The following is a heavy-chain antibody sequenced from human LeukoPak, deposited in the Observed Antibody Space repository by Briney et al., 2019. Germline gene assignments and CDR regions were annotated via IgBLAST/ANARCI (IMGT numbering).Heavy chain of an antibody. D-gene: IGHD3-22*01. CDR3: ARSYYYDSSGYPFYYYYYMDV. CDR2: IIPIFGTA. CDR1: GGTFSSYA. V-gene: IGHV1-69*05. Sequence: SVKVSCKAPGGTFSSYAISWVRQAPGQGLEWMGGIIPIFGTANYAQKFQGRVTITTDESTSTAYMELSSLRSEDTAVYYCARSYYYDSSGYPFYYYYYMDVWGKGTTVTVSS. J-gene: IGHJ6*03.